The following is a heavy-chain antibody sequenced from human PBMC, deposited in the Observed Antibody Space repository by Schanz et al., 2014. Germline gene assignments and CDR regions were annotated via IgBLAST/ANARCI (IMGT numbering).Heavy chain of an antibody. CDR2: ISYDGSTK. CDR3: ARGGGAAAST. J-gene: IGHJ5*02. CDR1: GFTFSSYA. D-gene: IGHD6-13*01. Sequence: QVPLVESGGGVVQPGRSLRLSCAASGFTFSSYAMHWVRQAPGKGLEWVAVISYDGSTKYYADSVRGRFTISRNNSKNTLYLQMNSLRAEDTAVYYCARGGGAAASTWGQGTLVTVSS. V-gene: IGHV3-30*14.